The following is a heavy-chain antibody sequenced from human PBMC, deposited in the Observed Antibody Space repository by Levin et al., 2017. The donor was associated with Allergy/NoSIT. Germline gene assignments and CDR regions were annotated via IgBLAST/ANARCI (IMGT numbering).Heavy chain of an antibody. CDR1: GLSSGSSW. CDR2: IDHDGSVI. Sequence: PGESLKISCVASGLSSGSSWMSWVRQAPGKGLEWVTNIDHDGSVIYFLDSLKGRFTVSRDNAKSSLYLQMNSLTVEDTAVYYCVRDNWNDINWGQGILVTVSS. CDR3: VRDNWNDIN. D-gene: IGHD1-20*01. V-gene: IGHV3-7*01. J-gene: IGHJ4*02.